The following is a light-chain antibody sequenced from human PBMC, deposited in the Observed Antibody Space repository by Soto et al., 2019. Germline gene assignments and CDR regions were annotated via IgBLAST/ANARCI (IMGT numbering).Light chain of an antibody. V-gene: IGLV1-40*01. J-gene: IGLJ1*01. CDR2: ANS. CDR3: QSYESSSLSGFV. CDR1: SSNIGNNF. Sequence: QSVLTQPPSLSAAAGQKVTISCSGSSSNIGNNFVSWYQQLPGAAPKLLIYANSNRPSGVPDRFSGSKSGISASLAITGLQADDEADYYCQSYESSSLSGFVFGSGTKLTVL.